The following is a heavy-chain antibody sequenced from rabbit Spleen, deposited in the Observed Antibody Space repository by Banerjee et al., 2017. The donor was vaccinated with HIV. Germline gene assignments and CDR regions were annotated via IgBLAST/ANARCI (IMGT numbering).Heavy chain of an antibody. D-gene: IGHD2-1*01. CDR3: ARDQAGDADYGPYYLNL. J-gene: IGHJ4*01. V-gene: IGHV1S45*01. Sequence: QEQLVESGGGLVKPGASLTLTCTASGFSFNTYYYMCWVRQAPGKGLEWIACIYGGSSGITSYYASWAKGRFTISKTSSTTVTLQMTSLTAADTATYFCARDQAGDADYGPYYLNLWGPGTLVTVS. CDR1: GFSFNTYYY. CDR2: IYGGSSGITS.